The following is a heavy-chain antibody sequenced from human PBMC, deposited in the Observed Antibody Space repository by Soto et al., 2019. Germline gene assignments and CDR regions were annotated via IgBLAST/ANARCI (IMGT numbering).Heavy chain of an antibody. D-gene: IGHD2-8*01. V-gene: IGHV1-69*08. CDR3: ARETNNWYFDL. CDR1: GGTFSSYT. Sequence: QVQLVQSGAEVKKPGSSVKVSCKASGGTFSSYTISWERQAPGQGLGWMGRIIPILGIANYAQKFQCRVTITADKSTSTAYMELSSLRSEDTAVYYCARETNNWYFDLWGRGTLFTVSS. CDR2: IIPILGIA. J-gene: IGHJ2*01.